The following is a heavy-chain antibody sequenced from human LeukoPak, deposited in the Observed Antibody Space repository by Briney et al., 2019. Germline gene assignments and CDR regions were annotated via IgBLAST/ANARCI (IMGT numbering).Heavy chain of an antibody. CDR1: GGSISSYY. V-gene: IGHV4-4*07. Sequence: SETLSLTCTVSGGSISSYYWTWIRQPAGKGLEWIGRIYTSGSSNYNPSLKSRVTMSVDTSKNQFSLNLSSVTAADTAVYYCARLRGYCRSTSCYNWFDPWGQGTPVTVSS. D-gene: IGHD2-2*02. CDR2: IYTSGSS. J-gene: IGHJ5*02. CDR3: ARLRGYCRSTSCYNWFDP.